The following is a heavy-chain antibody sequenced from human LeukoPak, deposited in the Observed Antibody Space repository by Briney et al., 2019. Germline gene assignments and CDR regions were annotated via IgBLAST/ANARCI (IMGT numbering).Heavy chain of an antibody. CDR3: ARSSSYCWYYDL. V-gene: IGHV3-11*04. Sequence: GGSLRLSCAASGFTLGDYYMSWIRQAPGKGLEWISYMSSTGNTIYYAESVKGRFTVSRDSANNSMSLQMTSLRAEDSAVYYCARSSSYCWYYDLWAREILVTVSS. CDR1: GFTLGDYY. J-gene: IGHJ2*01. CDR2: MSSTGNTI. D-gene: IGHD2-8*02.